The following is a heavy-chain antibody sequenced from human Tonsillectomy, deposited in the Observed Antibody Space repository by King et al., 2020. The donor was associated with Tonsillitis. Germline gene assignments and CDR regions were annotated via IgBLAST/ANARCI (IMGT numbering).Heavy chain of an antibody. CDR2: IYSGGCST. V-gene: IGHV3-23*03. D-gene: IGHD3-10*01. CDR1: GFTFSNYD. Sequence: VQLVESGGGLVQPGGSLRLSCAASGFTFSNYDMSWVRQAPGKGLEWVSIIYSGGCSTDYADSVKGRFTISRDNSKNTLYLQMNSLRVEDTAVYYCAKDGDLIYGSGTYTCWGQGTLVTVSS. J-gene: IGHJ4*02. CDR3: AKDGDLIYGSGTYTC.